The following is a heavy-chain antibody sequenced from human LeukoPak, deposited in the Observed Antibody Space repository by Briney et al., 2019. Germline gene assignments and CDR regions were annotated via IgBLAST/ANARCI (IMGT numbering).Heavy chain of an antibody. CDR2: TSAYNGNT. J-gene: IGHJ5*01. CDR1: GYTFTSYG. D-gene: IGHD5-18*01. V-gene: IGHV1-18*01. CDR3: ARERYSDGFDY. Sequence: ASVKVSCKASGYTFTSYGITWVRQAPGQGLEWIGWTSAYNGNTNYAQNLQGRVTMTTDRSTSTAHMELRSLRSDDTAVYYCARERYSDGFDYWGQGTLVTVSS.